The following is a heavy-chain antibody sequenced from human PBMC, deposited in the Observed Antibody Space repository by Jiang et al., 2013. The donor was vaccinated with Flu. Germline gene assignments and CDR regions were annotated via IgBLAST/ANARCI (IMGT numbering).Heavy chain of an antibody. Sequence: NWVRQASREGAGVGVSYISSSGSTIYYADSVKGRFTISRDNAKNSLYLQMNSLRAEDTAVYYCARGHYDFWSGLGFWGQGTLVTVSS. J-gene: IGHJ4*02. D-gene: IGHD3-3*01. V-gene: IGHV3-48*03. CDR2: ISSSGSTI. CDR3: ARGHYDFWSGLGF.